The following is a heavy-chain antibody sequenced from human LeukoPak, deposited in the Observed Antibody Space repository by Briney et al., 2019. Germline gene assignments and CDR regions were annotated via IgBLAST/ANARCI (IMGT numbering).Heavy chain of an antibody. Sequence: SLRLSCAASGFTFDDYAMHWVRQAPGKGLEWVSGISWNSGSIGYADSVKGRFTISRDNAKNSLYLQMNSLRAEDTALYYCAKDMTPGELWLGYYYGMDVWGQGTTVTVSS. CDR3: AKDMTPGELWLGYYYGMDV. CDR2: ISWNSGSI. CDR1: GFTFDDYA. J-gene: IGHJ6*02. V-gene: IGHV3-9*01. D-gene: IGHD3-16*01.